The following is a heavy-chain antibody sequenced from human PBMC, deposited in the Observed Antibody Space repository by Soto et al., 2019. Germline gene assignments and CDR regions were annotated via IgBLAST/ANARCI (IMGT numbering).Heavy chain of an antibody. J-gene: IGHJ4*02. D-gene: IGHD3-9*01. CDR1: GFTFSYYG. V-gene: IGHV3-33*08. CDR2: MHTGGNEK. CDR3: AIDADTTGHYSHFDL. Sequence: QVQLVESGGGVVQPGGSRRLSCAASGFTFSYYGLHWVRQAPGKGLEWVAVMHTGGNEKYYVDSVKGRFTVSRDDSRNMVYLEMSGLRAEDTAEYFCAIDADTTGHYSHFDLWGRGALVAVS.